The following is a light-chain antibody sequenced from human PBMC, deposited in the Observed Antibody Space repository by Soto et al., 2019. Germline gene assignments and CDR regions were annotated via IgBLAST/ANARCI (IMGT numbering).Light chain of an antibody. Sequence: EIVLTQSPGTLSLSPGERATLSCRASQSVSTNYLAWYQRKPGQAPRLLIYGASSRATDIPNTFSGGWSGTDFTLTISRLQAEDFADYCWQQYGSSPPTFGQGTKVEIK. CDR3: QQYGSSPPT. J-gene: IGKJ1*01. CDR1: QSVSTNY. V-gene: IGKV3-20*01. CDR2: GAS.